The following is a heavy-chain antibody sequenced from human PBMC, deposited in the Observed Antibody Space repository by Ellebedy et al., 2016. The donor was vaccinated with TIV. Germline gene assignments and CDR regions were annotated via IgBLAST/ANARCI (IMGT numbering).Heavy chain of an antibody. J-gene: IGHJ4*02. V-gene: IGHV2-70*01. CDR3: ARTTLTRGDDF. Sequence: SGPTLVKPTPTLTLTCTFSGFSLTTKGMSVSWTRQPPGKALEWLGLIDCDDDKYYSTSLQTRLTISKDTSKNQVVLTLTNVAPLDTATYFCARTTLTRGDDFWGQGTRVTVSS. CDR1: GFSLTTKGMS. D-gene: IGHD4-17*01. CDR2: IDCDDDK.